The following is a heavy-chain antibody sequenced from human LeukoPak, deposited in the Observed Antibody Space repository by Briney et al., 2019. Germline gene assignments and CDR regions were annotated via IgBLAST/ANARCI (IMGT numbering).Heavy chain of an antibody. V-gene: IGHV3-53*01. CDR3: ARADSSWYPYFDY. D-gene: IGHD6-13*01. J-gene: IGHJ4*02. CDR1: GFTVSSNY. CDR2: IYSGGST. Sequence: GGSLRLSCAASGFTVSSNYMSWVRQAPGKGLEWVSAIYSGGSTYYADSVKGRFTISRDNSKNTLYLQMNSLRAEDTAVYYCARADSSWYPYFDYWGQGALVTVFS.